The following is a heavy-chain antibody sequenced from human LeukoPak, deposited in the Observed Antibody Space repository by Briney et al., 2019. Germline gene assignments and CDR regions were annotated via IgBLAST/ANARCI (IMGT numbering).Heavy chain of an antibody. CDR3: AKDMGRGGGAVVDY. CDR1: GFTFSSYA. Sequence: QPGRSLRLSCAASGFTFSSYALGWVRQAPGKGLEWVSVISGSGANTYYANSVRGRFTISRDNSRNTLYLQVSSLGADDTAIYYCAKDMGRGGGAVVDYWGQGTLVTVSS. CDR2: ISGSGANT. J-gene: IGHJ4*02. V-gene: IGHV3-23*01. D-gene: IGHD2-21*01.